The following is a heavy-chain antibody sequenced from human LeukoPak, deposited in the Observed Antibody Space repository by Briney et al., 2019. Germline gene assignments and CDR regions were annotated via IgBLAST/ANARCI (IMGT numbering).Heavy chain of an antibody. J-gene: IGHJ4*02. V-gene: IGHV3-30*02. Sequence: AGGSLRLSCAASGFTFSSYGMHWVRQAPGKGLEWVAFIRYDGSNKYYADSVKGRLTISRDNSKNTLYLQMNSLRAEDTAVYYCAKPYDILTGYYLYYFDYWGQGTLVAVSS. CDR1: GFTFSSYG. D-gene: IGHD3-9*01. CDR3: AKPYDILTGYYLYYFDY. CDR2: IRYDGSNK.